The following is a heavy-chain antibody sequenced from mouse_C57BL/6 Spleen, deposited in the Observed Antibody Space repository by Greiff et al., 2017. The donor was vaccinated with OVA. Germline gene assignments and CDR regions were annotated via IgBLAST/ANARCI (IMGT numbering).Heavy chain of an antibody. J-gene: IGHJ1*03. CDR2: ISSKSNNYAT. CDR3: VPEYFDV. V-gene: IGHV10-1*01. CDR1: GFSFNTYA. Sequence: EVKLVQSGGGLVQPKGSLKLSCAASGFSFNTYAMNWVRQAPGKGLEWVARISSKSNNYATSYADSVKDRFTISRDDSDSMLYLQLNDLKTEDTAMYYCVPEYFDVWGTGTTVTVSS.